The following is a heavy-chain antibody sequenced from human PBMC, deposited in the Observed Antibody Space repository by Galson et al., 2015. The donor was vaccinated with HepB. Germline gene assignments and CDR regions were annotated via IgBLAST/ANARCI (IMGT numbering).Heavy chain of an antibody. Sequence: LSLTCTVSGGSISSGGYSWSWIRQPPGKGLEWIGYIYHSGSTYYNPSLKSRVTISVDRSKNQFSLKLSSVTAADTAVYYCARELTQTDSYYYYYYMDVWGKGTTVTVSS. D-gene: IGHD1-14*01. V-gene: IGHV4-30-2*01. CDR1: GGSISSGGYS. J-gene: IGHJ6*03. CDR2: IYHSGST. CDR3: ARELTQTDSYYYYYYMDV.